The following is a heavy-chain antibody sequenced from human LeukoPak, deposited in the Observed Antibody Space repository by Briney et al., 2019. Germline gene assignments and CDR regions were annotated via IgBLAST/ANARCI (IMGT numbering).Heavy chain of an antibody. Sequence: ASVKVPCKASGYTFTSYGISWVRQAPGLGLEWMGWISAYNGNTNYAQKLQGRVTMTTDTSTSTAYMELRSLRSDDTAVYYCAREGLWFGERGNDYWGQGTLVTVSS. CDR1: GYTFTSYG. CDR2: ISAYNGNT. D-gene: IGHD3-10*01. CDR3: AREGLWFGERGNDY. V-gene: IGHV1-18*01. J-gene: IGHJ4*02.